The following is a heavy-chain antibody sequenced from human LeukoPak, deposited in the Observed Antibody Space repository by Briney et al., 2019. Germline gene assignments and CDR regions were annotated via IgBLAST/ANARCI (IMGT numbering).Heavy chain of an antibody. J-gene: IGHJ4*02. Sequence: PGGSLRLSCGLSGFTFSSYWKTGLGQAPGKGLEWVANIKQDGSEKYYVDSVKGRFTISRDNAKNSLYLQMNSRRWEDTAVYFCARGPILLWGPRFDYWGQGTLVTVSS. CDR2: IKQDGSEK. CDR1: GFTFSSYW. D-gene: IGHD3-10*01. V-gene: IGHV3-7*01. CDR3: ARGPILLWGPRFDY.